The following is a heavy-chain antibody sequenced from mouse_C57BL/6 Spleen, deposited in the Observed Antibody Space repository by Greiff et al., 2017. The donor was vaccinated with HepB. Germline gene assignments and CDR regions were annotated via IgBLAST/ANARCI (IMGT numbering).Heavy chain of an antibody. J-gene: IGHJ4*01. CDR2: ISSGGDYI. V-gene: IGHV5-9-1*02. Sequence: EVKVVESGEGLVKPGGSLKLSCAASGFTFSSYAMSWVRQTPEKRLEWVAYISSGGDYIYYADTVKGRFTISRDNARNTLYLQMSSLKSEDTAMYYCTRDGGLYAMDYWGQGTSVTVSS. CDR1: GFTFSSYA. D-gene: IGHD2-3*01. CDR3: TRDGGLYAMDY.